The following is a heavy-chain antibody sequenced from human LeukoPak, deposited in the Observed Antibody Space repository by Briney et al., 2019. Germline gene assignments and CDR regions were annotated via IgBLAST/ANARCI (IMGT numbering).Heavy chain of an antibody. CDR2: IEQDGNKK. CDR3: ARVRSGYYFDY. V-gene: IGHV3-7*01. CDR1: GFTFSNYW. J-gene: IGHJ4*02. Sequence: GGSLRLSCAASGFTFSNYWMTWVRQAPGKGLEWVANIEQDGNKKYYVDSVKGRFTISRDNAKNSLYLQMNSLRAEDTAVYYCARVRSGYYFDYWGPGTLVTVSS. D-gene: IGHD3-9*01.